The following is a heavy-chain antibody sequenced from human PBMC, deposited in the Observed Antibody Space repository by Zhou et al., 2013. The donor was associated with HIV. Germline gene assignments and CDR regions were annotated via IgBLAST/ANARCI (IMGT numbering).Heavy chain of an antibody. CDR1: GGSLSNYG. V-gene: IGHV1-69*04. J-gene: IGHJ4*02. Sequence: QVHLVQSGTEVRNPGSSVKVSCKASGGSLSNYGISWVRQAPGQGLEWLGRFVSALGIANYAPKFRDRVTFTADKFTNTAYLELTSLTSDDSAIYYCARQRPGSSGWAEGHFDLWGQGTLVTVSS. CDR3: ARQRPGSSGWAEGHFDL. CDR2: FVSALGIA. D-gene: IGHD6-19*01.